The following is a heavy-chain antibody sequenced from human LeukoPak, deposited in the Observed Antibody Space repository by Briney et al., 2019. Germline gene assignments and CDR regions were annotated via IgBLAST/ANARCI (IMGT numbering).Heavy chain of an antibody. CDR1: GFTFSHYW. CDR2: CNPDGSDT. Sequence: GGSLRLSCAASGFTFSHYWMHWVRQGLGKGLEWVARCNPDGSDTTYADSVKGRFTISRDNAKNILYLQMSSLRVEDTALYYCTSDTFGKYDSWGQGTLATVSS. D-gene: IGHD3-10*01. V-gene: IGHV3-74*01. CDR3: TSDTFGKYDS. J-gene: IGHJ4*02.